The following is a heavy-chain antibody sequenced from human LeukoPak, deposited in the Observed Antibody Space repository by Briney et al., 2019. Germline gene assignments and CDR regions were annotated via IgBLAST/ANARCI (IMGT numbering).Heavy chain of an antibody. CDR3: AKDRVSSSWYFFDY. D-gene: IGHD6-13*01. CDR2: ISWNSGSI. J-gene: IGHJ4*02. V-gene: IGHV3-9*01. CDR1: GFTFDDYA. Sequence: GRSLRLSCAASGFTFDDYAMHWVRQAPGKGLEWVSGISWNSGSIGNADSVKGRFTISRDNAKNSLYLQTNSLRAEDTALYYCAKDRVSSSWYFFDYWGQGTLVTVSS.